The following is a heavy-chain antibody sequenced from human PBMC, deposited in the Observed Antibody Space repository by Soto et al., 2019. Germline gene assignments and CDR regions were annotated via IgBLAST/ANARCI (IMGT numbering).Heavy chain of an antibody. Sequence: QVQVEQSGAEVKKPGSSVKVSCKASGGTFSTAAISWVRQAPGQGLEWMGGIMPIFRTADYAQKFQGRVTITAAESTRTAYLELRSLSPEDSAIYYCARDQGRPQLGGNYYYVMDVWGQGTTVTVSS. D-gene: IGHD3-3*02. CDR3: ARDQGRPQLGGNYYYVMDV. J-gene: IGHJ6*02. CDR1: GGTFSTAA. CDR2: IMPIFRTA. V-gene: IGHV1-69*12.